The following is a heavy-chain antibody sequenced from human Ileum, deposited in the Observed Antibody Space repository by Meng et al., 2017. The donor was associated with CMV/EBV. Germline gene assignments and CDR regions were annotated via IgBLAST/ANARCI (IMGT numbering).Heavy chain of an antibody. J-gene: IGHJ5*02. V-gene: IGHV1-8*01. CDR2: MNPNSGNT. CDR1: GYTFTNYD. CDR3: VRVGTQIWLAP. Sequence: SCKTSGYTFTNYDINWVRQATGQGLEWMGWMNPNSGNTGYAQRFQGRVTMTRDTSISTAYMELSNLGSDDTAVYYCVRVGTQIWLAPWGQGTLVTVSS.